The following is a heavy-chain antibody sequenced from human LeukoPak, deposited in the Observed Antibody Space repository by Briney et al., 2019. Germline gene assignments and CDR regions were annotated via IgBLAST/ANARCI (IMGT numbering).Heavy chain of an antibody. Sequence: SETLSLTCAVYGGSFSGYYWSWIRQPPGKGLEWIGEINHSGSTNYNPSLKSRVTISVDTSKNQFSLKLSSVTAADTAVYYCARAPYGADFDYWGQGTLVTVSS. CDR2: INHSGST. CDR3: ARAPYGADFDY. CDR1: GGSFSGYY. D-gene: IGHD4-17*01. J-gene: IGHJ4*02. V-gene: IGHV4-34*01.